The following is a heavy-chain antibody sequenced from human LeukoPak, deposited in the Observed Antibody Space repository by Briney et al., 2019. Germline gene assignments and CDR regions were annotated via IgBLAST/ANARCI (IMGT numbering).Heavy chain of an antibody. Sequence: GGSLRLSCAASGFTFSSYAMSWIRQAPGKGLEWVSYISSSGSTIYYADSVKGRFTISRDNAKNSLYLQMNSLRAEDTAVYYCARGEEQWYGALISELNYWGQGTLVTVSS. CDR1: GFTFSSYA. V-gene: IGHV3-11*01. CDR2: ISSSGSTI. J-gene: IGHJ4*02. CDR3: ARGEEQWYGALISELNY. D-gene: IGHD6-19*01.